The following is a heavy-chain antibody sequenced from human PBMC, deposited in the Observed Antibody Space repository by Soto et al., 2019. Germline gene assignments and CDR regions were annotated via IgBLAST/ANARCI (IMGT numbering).Heavy chain of an antibody. CDR3: AAAVAGIYYYGRDV. CDR2: IWYDGSNK. V-gene: IGHV3-33*01. Sequence: QVQLVESGGGVVQPGRSLRLSCAASGFTFSSYGMHWVRQAPGKGLEWVAVIWYDGSNKYYADSVKGRFTISRDNSKNTLYLQMNSRRAEDTAVYYCAAAVAGIYYYGRDVWGQGTTVTVSS. J-gene: IGHJ6*02. D-gene: IGHD6-19*01. CDR1: GFTFSSYG.